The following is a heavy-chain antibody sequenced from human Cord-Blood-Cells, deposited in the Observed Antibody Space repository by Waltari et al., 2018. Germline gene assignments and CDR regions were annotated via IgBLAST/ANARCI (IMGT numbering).Heavy chain of an antibody. V-gene: IGHV3-9*03. J-gene: IGHJ3*02. CDR1: GFTFDDYA. D-gene: IGHD4-4*01. CDR2: ISWNSGSI. Sequence: EVQLVESGGGLVQPGRSLRLSCAASGFTFDDYAMHWVRQAPGKGLEWVSGISWNSGSIGYADSVKGQFTISRDNAKNSLYLQMNSLRAEDMALYYCAKDRRPYSNYDAFDIWGQGTMVTVSS. CDR3: AKDRRPYSNYDAFDI.